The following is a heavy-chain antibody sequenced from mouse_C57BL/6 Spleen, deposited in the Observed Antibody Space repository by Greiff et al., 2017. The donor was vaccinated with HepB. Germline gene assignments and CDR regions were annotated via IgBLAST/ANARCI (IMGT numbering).Heavy chain of an antibody. D-gene: IGHD2-14*01. CDR2: IRSKSNNYAT. V-gene: IGHV10-1*01. CDR1: GFSFNTYA. Sequence: EVQVVESGGGLVQPKGSLKLSCAASGFSFNTYAMNWVRQAPGKGLEWVARIRSKSNNYATYYADSVKDRFTISRDDSESMLYLQMNNLKTEDTAMYYSVRHGGVLDDAMDYWGQGTSVTVSS. CDR3: VRHGGVLDDAMDY. J-gene: IGHJ4*01.